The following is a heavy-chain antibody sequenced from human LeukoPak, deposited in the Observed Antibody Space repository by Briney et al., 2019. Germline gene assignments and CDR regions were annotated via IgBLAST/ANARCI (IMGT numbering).Heavy chain of an antibody. J-gene: IGHJ4*02. CDR3: AKDLSYTSGASDH. V-gene: IGHV3-30-3*01. CDR1: GFTFSSYA. CDR2: ISYDGSNK. Sequence: PGGSLRLSCAASGFTFSSYAMHWVRQAPGKGLEWVAVISYDGSNKYYADSVKGRITFSRGNSKNTLSLQLRSLRAEDTAVYYCAKDLSYTSGASDHWGQGTLVTVSS. D-gene: IGHD6-19*01.